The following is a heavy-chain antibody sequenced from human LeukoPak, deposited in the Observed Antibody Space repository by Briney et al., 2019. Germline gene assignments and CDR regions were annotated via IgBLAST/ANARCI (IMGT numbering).Heavy chain of an antibody. CDR1: GFTFSSYA. D-gene: IGHD3-22*01. CDR3: AKNYDSSGYSGEYYFDY. V-gene: IGHV3-23*01. CDR2: ISGSGGST. Sequence: GGSLRLSCAASGFTFSSYAMSWVRQAPGKGLEWVSAISGSGGSTYYADSVKGRFAISRDNSKNTLYLQMNSLRAEDTAVYYCAKNYDSSGYSGEYYFDYWGQGTLVTVSS. J-gene: IGHJ4*02.